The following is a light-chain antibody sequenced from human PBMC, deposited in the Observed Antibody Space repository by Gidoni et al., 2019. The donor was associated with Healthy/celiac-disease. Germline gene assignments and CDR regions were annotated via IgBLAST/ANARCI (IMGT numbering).Light chain of an antibody. CDR2: DAS. Sequence: DIQMTEFPSSLFASVGDRVTITCQPSQDISNYLNWYQQKPGKAPKLLIYDASNLETGVPSRFSGSGSGTDFTFTISSLQPEDIATYYCQQYDNLPYTFGQGTKLEIK. J-gene: IGKJ2*01. CDR1: QDISNY. V-gene: IGKV1-33*01. CDR3: QQYDNLPYT.